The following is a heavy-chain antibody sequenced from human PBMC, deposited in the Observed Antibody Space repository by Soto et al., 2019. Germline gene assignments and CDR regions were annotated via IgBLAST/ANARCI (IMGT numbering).Heavy chain of an antibody. CDR2: IRSKAYGGTT. D-gene: IGHD2-15*01. CDR1: GFTFGDYA. V-gene: IGHV3-49*03. CDR3: AREDIGGHCGGGTCYYDY. Sequence: GGSLRLSCTASGFTFGDYAMSWFRQAPGKGLEWVGFIRSKAYGGTTEYAASVKGRFTISRDDSKSIAYLQMNSLRAEDTAIYYCAREDIGGHCGGGTCYYDYWGQGTLVTVSS. J-gene: IGHJ4*02.